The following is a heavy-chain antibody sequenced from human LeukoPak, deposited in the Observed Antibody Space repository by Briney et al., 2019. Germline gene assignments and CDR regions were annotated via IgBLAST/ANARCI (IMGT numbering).Heavy chain of an antibody. CDR2: IKQDGSEK. D-gene: IGHD5-18*01. Sequence: PSETLSLTCAVSGGSISSSNWWSWVRQPPGKGLEWVANIKQDGSEKYYVDSVKGRFTISRDNAKNSLYLQMNSLRAEDTAVYYCARDVSGYSYGPNWFDPWGQGTLVTVSS. V-gene: IGHV3-7*01. CDR3: ARDVSGYSYGPNWFDP. J-gene: IGHJ5*02. CDR1: GGSISSSNW.